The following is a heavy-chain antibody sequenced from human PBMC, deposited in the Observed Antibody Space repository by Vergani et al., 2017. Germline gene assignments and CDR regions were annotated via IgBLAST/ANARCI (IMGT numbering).Heavy chain of an antibody. CDR3: ASSDYDILTGYPLAFDI. Sequence: QVQLVESGGGLVKPGGSLRLSCAASGFTFSDYYMSWIRQAPGKGLEWVSYISSSSSTIYYADSVKGRFTISRDNAKNSLYLQMNSLRDEDTAVYYCASSDYDILTGYPLAFDIWGQGTMVTVSS. J-gene: IGHJ3*02. CDR2: ISSSSSTI. V-gene: IGHV3-11*04. D-gene: IGHD3-9*01. CDR1: GFTFSDYY.